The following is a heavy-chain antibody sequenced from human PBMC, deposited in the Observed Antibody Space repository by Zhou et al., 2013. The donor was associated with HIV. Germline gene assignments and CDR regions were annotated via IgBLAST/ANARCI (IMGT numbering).Heavy chain of an antibody. V-gene: IGHV1-69*04. CDR2: IIPILGIA. CDR1: GGTFSSYA. CDR3: AQRTTGTTVGGAIDY. D-gene: IGHD1-1*01. J-gene: IGHJ4*02. Sequence: QVQLVQSGAEVKKPGSSVKVSCKASGGTFSSYAISWVRQAPGQGLEWMGRIIPILGIANYAQKFQGRVTITADKSTSTAYMELSSLRSEDTAVYYCAQRTTGTTVGGAIDYWGQGTLVTVSS.